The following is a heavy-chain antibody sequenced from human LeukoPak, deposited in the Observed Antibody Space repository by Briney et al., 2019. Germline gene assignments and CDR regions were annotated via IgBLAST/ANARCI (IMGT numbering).Heavy chain of an antibody. CDR3: AKGYGYFDY. J-gene: IGHJ4*02. CDR2: TYYRSKWYN. V-gene: IGHV6-1*01. D-gene: IGHD5-18*01. CDR1: GDSVSSNSAA. Sequence: SQTLSLTCAISGDSVSSNSAAWNWIRQSPSRGLEWLGRTYYRSKWYNDYAVSVKSRITINPDTSKNQFSLKLSSVTAADTAVYYCAKGYGYFDYWGQGTLVTDSS.